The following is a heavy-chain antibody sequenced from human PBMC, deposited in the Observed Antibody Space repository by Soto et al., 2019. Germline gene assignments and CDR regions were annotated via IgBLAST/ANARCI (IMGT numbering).Heavy chain of an antibody. CDR2: MDYSGST. Sequence: QVQLQESGPGLVKPSETQSLTCAVSGGSITPYYWSWIRQPPGKGLEWIGSMDYSGSTKYNPSLKSRVTISLDTSKNQFSLKLSSVTAADTAVYYCARVGSGYSTWGQGTLVTVSS. J-gene: IGHJ5*02. D-gene: IGHD6-13*01. CDR1: GGSITPYY. V-gene: IGHV4-59*01. CDR3: ARVGSGYST.